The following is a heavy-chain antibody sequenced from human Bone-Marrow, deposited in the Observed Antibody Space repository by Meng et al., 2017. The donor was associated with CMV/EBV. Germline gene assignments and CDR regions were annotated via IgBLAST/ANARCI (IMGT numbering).Heavy chain of an antibody. Sequence: SVKVSCKASGGTFSSYAISWVRQAPGQGLEWMGGIIPIFGTANYAQKFQGRVTITTDETTSTAYMELSSLRSEDTAVYYCARDSALTRVGMDVWGQGTTVTVSS. CDR2: IIPIFGTA. J-gene: IGHJ6*02. CDR1: GGTFSSYA. D-gene: IGHD4-17*01. V-gene: IGHV1-69*05. CDR3: ARDSALTRVGMDV.